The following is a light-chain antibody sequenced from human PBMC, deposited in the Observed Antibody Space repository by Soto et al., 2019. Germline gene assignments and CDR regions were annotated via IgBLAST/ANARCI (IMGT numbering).Light chain of an antibody. CDR2: END. Sequence: QSVLPQPPSGSAAPGPKVTMSCSGGSSNIGNYYVSWHKQLPGTAPKLLSYENDKRPSGIPDRFSGSKSGTSATQGITGLQTGDEAYYYCGTWDSRLSIVVFGTGTQATVL. V-gene: IGLV1-51*02. J-gene: IGLJ1*01. CDR3: GTWDSRLSIVV. CDR1: SSNIGNYY.